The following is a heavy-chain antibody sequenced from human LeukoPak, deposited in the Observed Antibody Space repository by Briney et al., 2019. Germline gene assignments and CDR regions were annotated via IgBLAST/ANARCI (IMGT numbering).Heavy chain of an antibody. J-gene: IGHJ3*02. CDR3: ARAHTGYYGSGAGAFDI. CDR1: GGSISSGGYS. V-gene: IGHV4-30-2*01. CDR2: IYHSGST. Sequence: PSETLSLTCAVSGGSISSGGYSWSWIRQPPGKGLEWIGYIYHSGSTYYNPSLKSRVTISVDRSKNQSSLKLSSVTAADTAVYYCARAHTGYYGSGAGAFDIWGQGTMVTVSS. D-gene: IGHD3-10*01.